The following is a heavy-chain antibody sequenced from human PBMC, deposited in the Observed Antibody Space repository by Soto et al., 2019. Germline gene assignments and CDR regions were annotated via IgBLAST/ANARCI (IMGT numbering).Heavy chain of an antibody. D-gene: IGHD5-12*01. CDR1: GYTFTSYG. CDR3: ARGGDVNYYHGMDV. V-gene: IGHV1-18*01. CDR2: ISAYNGKT. J-gene: IGHJ6*02. Sequence: QVQLVQSGGEVKKPGASVKLSCTASGYTFTSYGISWLRQAPGQGLGWMGWISAYNGKTNYAQNVQRRVTMTTDTSTRTADMDLRSLRSADAAVYYCARGGDVNYYHGMDVWGQGTTVTVSS.